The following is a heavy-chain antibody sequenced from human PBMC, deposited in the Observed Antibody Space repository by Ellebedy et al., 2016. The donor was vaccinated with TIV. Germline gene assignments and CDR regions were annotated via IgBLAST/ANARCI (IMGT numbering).Heavy chain of an antibody. V-gene: IGHV1-24*01. CDR2: FDPEDGET. Sequence: ASVKVSCKASGGTFSSYAISWVRQAPGQGLEWMGGFDPEDGETIYAQKFQGRVTMTEDTSTDTAYMELSSLRSEDTAVYYCARGPYCSGGSCYEGHWFDPWGQGTLVTVSS. D-gene: IGHD2-15*01. J-gene: IGHJ5*02. CDR3: ARGPYCSGGSCYEGHWFDP. CDR1: GGTFSSYA.